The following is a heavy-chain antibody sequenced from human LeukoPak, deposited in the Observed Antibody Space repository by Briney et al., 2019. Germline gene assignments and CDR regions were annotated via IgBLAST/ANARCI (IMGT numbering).Heavy chain of an antibody. D-gene: IGHD3-10*01. Sequence: SETPSFTCTVSGGSIHIYYWNWIRQPAGKGLEYIGRDYTSGSTNYNPSLKSRVTMSVDTSKNQFSLKLSSVTAADTAVYYCATALPFGELLVSGAFDIWGQGTMVTVSS. J-gene: IGHJ3*02. CDR1: GGSIHIYY. CDR2: DYTSGST. CDR3: ATALPFGELLVSGAFDI. V-gene: IGHV4-4*07.